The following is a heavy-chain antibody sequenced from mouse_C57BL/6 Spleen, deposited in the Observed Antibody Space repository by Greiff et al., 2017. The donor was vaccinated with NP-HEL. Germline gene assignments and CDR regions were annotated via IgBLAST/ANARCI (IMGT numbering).Heavy chain of an antibody. J-gene: IGHJ2*01. Sequence: EVKLQESGGGLVKPGGSLKLSCAASGFTFSSYAMSWVRQTPEKRLEWVATISDGGSYTYYPDNVKGRFTISRDNAKNNLYLQMSHLKSEDTAMYYCARDARSYGSYFDYWGQGTTLTVSS. CDR2: ISDGGSYT. CDR1: GFTFSSYA. CDR3: ARDARSYGSYFDY. D-gene: IGHD1-1*01. V-gene: IGHV5-4*01.